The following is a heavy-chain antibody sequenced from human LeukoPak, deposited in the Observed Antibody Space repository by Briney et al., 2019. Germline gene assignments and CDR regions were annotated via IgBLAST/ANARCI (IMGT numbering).Heavy chain of an antibody. CDR3: ARDYQTEAPDY. CDR1: GYTFTDYF. Sequence: ASVKVSCKASGYTFTDYFMHWVRQAPGQGLEWMGWINPNSGGTNFAQKFQGRVTMTRDTPISTAYMELSRLSSDDTAVYYCARDYQTEAPDYWGQGTLVTVSS. V-gene: IGHV1-2*02. CDR2: INPNSGGT. J-gene: IGHJ4*02.